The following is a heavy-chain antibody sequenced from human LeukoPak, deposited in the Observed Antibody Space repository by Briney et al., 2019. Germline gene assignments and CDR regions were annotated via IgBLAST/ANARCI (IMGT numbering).Heavy chain of an antibody. V-gene: IGHV3-23*01. CDR3: AKDSGSWYGGRGDWFDP. Sequence: GGSLRLSCEASGLTFSSYAMSWVRQAPGKGLEWVSGISGSGGSTYCADSVKGRFTISRDNSKNTLYLQMNSLRAEDTAVYYCAKDSGSWYGGRGDWFDPWGQGTLVTVSS. CDR1: GLTFSSYA. D-gene: IGHD6-13*01. CDR2: ISGSGGST. J-gene: IGHJ5*02.